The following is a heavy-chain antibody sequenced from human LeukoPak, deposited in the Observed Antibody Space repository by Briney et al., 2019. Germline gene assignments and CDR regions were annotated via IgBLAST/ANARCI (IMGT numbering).Heavy chain of an antibody. CDR2: IIPIFVTA. J-gene: IGHJ6*02. Sequence: SVKVSCKASGGTFSSYAISWVRQAPGQGLEWMGGIIPIFVTANYAQKFQGRVTITADESTSTAYMELSSLRSEDTAVYYCARDPALYQSPYYYYGMDVWGQGTTVTVSS. D-gene: IGHD2-2*01. CDR1: GGTFSSYA. V-gene: IGHV1-69*13. CDR3: ARDPALYQSPYYYYGMDV.